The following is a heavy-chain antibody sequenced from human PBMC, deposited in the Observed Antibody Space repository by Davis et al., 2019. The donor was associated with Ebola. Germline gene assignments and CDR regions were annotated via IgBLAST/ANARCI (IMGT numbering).Heavy chain of an antibody. CDR3: ARLGYYDSSGYSDAFDI. V-gene: IGHV5-10-1*01. CDR2: IDPSDSYT. J-gene: IGHJ3*02. Sequence: PGGSLRLSCKGSGYSFTSYWISWVRQMPGKGLEWMGRIDPSDSYTNYSPSFQGHVTISADKSISTAYLQWSSLKASDTAMYYCARLGYYDSSGYSDAFDIWGQGTMVTVSS. CDR1: GYSFTSYW. D-gene: IGHD3-22*01.